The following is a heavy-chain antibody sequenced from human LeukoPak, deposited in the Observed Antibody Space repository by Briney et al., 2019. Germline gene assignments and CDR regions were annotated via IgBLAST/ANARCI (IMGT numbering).Heavy chain of an antibody. V-gene: IGHV4-59*01. CDR1: GGSISSYY. J-gene: IGHJ4*02. CDR3: ARYSGTYYVY. D-gene: IGHD1-26*01. Sequence: SETLSLTCTVSGGSISSYYWSWIRQPPGKGLEWVGYIYCSGSTNYNPSLKSRVTISVDTSKNQFSLKLSSVTAADTAVYYCARYSGTYYVYWGQGTLVTVSS. CDR2: IYCSGST.